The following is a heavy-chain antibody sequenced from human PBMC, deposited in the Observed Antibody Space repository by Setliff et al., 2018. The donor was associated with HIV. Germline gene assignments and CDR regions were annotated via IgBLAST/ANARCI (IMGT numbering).Heavy chain of an antibody. CDR3: VRGTLDF. V-gene: IGHV3-11*04. CDR1: GFTFSDYY. CDR2: ISSSGFPI. Sequence: GGSLRLSCVASGFTFSDYYMSWIRQAPGKGLEWVAQISSSGFPIYYADSVRGRFTASRDNGKNSLFLQMNSLRAEDTAVYYCVRGTLDFWGQGNLVTVSS. J-gene: IGHJ4*02.